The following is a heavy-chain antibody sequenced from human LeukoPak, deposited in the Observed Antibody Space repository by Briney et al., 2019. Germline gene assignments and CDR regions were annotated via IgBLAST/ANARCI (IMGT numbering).Heavy chain of an antibody. V-gene: IGHV4-39*07. J-gene: IGHJ4*02. CDR3: ARAIPAAMLDY. D-gene: IGHD2-2*01. Sequence: SETLSLTCTVSGGSISSSSYYWGWIRQPPGKGLEWIASIYYSGSTYYNPSLKSRVTISLDTSKNQFSLKLSSVTAADTAVYYCARAIPAAMLDYWGQGTMVTVSS. CDR1: GGSISSSSYY. CDR2: IYYSGST.